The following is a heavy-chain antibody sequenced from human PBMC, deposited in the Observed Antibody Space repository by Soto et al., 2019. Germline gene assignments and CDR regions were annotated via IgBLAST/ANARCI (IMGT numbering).Heavy chain of an antibody. CDR2: INHSGST. D-gene: IGHD4-17*01. Sequence: QVQLQQWGAGLLKPSETLSLTCAVYGGSFSGYYWSWIRQPPGKGLEWIGEINHSGSTNYNPSLKSRGTISVDTSKNQFSLKLSSVTAADTAVYYCAKTTVTTPFDYWGQGTLVTVSS. CDR1: GGSFSGYY. CDR3: AKTTVTTPFDY. J-gene: IGHJ4*02. V-gene: IGHV4-34*01.